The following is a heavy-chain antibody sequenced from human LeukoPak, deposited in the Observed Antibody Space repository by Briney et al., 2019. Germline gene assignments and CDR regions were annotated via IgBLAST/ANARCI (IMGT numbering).Heavy chain of an antibody. CDR2: IKEDGSKT. D-gene: IGHD3-10*01. V-gene: IGHV3-7*01. CDR1: SFTFSSYW. Sequence: GGSLRLSCAASSFTFSSYWMTWVRQAPGKGLGWVANIKEDGSKTFYVDSVKGRFTISRDNAKNSLCLQMNSLRAEDTAVYYCARDPYYYDSGSFAAFDIWGQGTMVTVSS. J-gene: IGHJ3*02. CDR3: ARDPYYYDSGSFAAFDI.